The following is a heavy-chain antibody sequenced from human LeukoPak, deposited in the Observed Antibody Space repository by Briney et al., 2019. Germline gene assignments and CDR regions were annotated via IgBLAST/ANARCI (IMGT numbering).Heavy chain of an antibody. CDR1: GFTFSTSW. Sequence: PGGSLRLSCAASGFTFSTSWMHWVRQVPGKGLVWVSRINSDGRSTDYADSVKGRFPISRDNTKNTLYLQMNSLRADDTAVYYCAHTVWSGNYFDYWGQGTLVTVSS. J-gene: IGHJ4*02. CDR3: AHTVWSGNYFDY. V-gene: IGHV3-74*01. CDR2: INSDGRST. D-gene: IGHD3-3*01.